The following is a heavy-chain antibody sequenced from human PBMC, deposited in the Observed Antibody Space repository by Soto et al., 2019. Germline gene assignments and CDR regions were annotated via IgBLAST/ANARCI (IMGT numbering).Heavy chain of an antibody. J-gene: IGHJ4*02. CDR1: GFTFSTYA. CDR3: AKQRAGYGSGSDTFYFDF. V-gene: IGHV3-23*01. D-gene: IGHD3-10*01. CDR2: LSGSGGTT. Sequence: EVQLLVSGGGLVQPGGSLRLSCSTSGFTFSTYAMNWVRQAPGKGLEWVSALSGSGGTTYYADSVRGRFTISRDNSKNTLFLQMSSLRAEDTALYYCAKQRAGYGSGSDTFYFDFRGQGTLVTVSS.